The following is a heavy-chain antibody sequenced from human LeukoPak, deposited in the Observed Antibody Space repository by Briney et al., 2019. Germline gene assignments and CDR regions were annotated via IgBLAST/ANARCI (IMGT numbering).Heavy chain of an antibody. CDR1: GGSISSYY. D-gene: IGHD3-3*01. V-gene: IGHV4-4*07. CDR3: AREKSALFDY. CDR2: IHTRGST. Sequence: PSETLSLTCSVSGGSISSYYWSWIRQPAGKGLEWIGRIHTRGSTSSNPSLKSRATMSLDTSKNQLSLKLSSVTAADTAVYYCAREKSALFDYWGQGTLVTVSS. J-gene: IGHJ4*02.